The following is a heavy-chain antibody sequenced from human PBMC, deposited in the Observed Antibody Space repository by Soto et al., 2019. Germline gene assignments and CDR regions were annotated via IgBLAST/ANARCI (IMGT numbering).Heavy chain of an antibody. D-gene: IGHD4-17*01. CDR3: ARAVYGDNSGSWYLDL. CDR2: ISAYNGNT. CDR1: GYTFTTYS. V-gene: IGHV1-18*01. Sequence: QVPLVQSGAEVKKPGASVNVSCKASGYTFTTYSLSWVRQVPGHGLEWMGWISAYNGNTNYAQKLKGRVTMTRDTSTNTAHLELRSLRSDDTAVYYCARAVYGDNSGSWYLDLWGRGTLVTVSS. J-gene: IGHJ2*01.